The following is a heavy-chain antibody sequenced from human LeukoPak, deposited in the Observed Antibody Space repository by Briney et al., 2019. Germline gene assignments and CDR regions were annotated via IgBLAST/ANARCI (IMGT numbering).Heavy chain of an antibody. CDR2: FDPEDGET. CDR1: GYTLTELS. J-gene: IGHJ4*02. V-gene: IGHV1-24*01. Sequence: ASVKVSCKVSGYTLTELSMHWVRQAPGKELEWMGGFDPEDGETIYAQKFEGRVTMTEDTSTDTAYMELSSMRSEDTAVYYCATASANSSSWYYYFDYWGQGTLVTVSS. CDR3: ATASANSSSWYYYFDY. D-gene: IGHD6-13*01.